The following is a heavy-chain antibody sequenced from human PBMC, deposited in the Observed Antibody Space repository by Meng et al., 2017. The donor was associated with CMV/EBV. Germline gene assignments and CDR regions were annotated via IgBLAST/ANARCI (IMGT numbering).Heavy chain of an antibody. J-gene: IGHJ6*02. Sequence: GGSLRLSCKGSGYSFTSYWIGWVRQMPGKGLEWMGLIYPGDSDTRYSPSFQGQVTISADKSISTAYLQWSSLKASDTAMYYCARHLGPMCSGGSCNSLPSYYGMDVWGQGTTVTVSS. D-gene: IGHD2-15*01. V-gene: IGHV5-51*01. CDR3: ARHLGPMCSGGSCNSLPSYYGMDV. CDR2: IYPGDSDT. CDR1: GYSFTSYW.